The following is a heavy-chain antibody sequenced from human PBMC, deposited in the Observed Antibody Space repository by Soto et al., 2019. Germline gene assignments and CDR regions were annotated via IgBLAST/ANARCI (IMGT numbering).Heavy chain of an antibody. J-gene: IGHJ4*02. V-gene: IGHV1-18*01. Sequence: QVHLVQSGAEVKKPGASVKVSCKASGYTFTSYGITWVRQAPGQGLEWMGWNSAHNGNTDYAQRLQGRVIVTRDTSPSTAYMEGRSLRSDVTAAYYCARGRYVDYWGQGALVTVSS. D-gene: IGHD1-1*01. CDR3: ARGRYVDY. CDR1: GYTFTSYG. CDR2: NSAHNGNT.